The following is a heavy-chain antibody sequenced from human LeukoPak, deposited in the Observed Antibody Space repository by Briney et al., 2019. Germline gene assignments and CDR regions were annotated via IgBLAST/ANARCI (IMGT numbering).Heavy chain of an antibody. D-gene: IGHD2-2*01. CDR2: IIPILGIA. V-gene: IGHV1-69*10. Sequence: SVKVSCKASGGTFSSYVISWVRQAPGQGLEWMGGIIPILGIANYAQKFQGRVTITADKSTSTAYMELYSLRSEDTAVYYCARDVDCSSTSCLSWFDPWGQGTLVTASS. CDR1: GGTFSSYV. CDR3: ARDVDCSSTSCLSWFDP. J-gene: IGHJ5*02.